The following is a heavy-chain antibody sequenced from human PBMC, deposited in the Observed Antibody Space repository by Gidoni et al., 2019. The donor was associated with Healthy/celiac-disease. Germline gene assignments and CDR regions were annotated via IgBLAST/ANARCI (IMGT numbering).Heavy chain of an antibody. Sequence: QLQLQESDPGLVKPSETLSLTCTVSGGSISRSSYYWGWLRQPPGKGLEWIGSIYYSGSTYYNPSLKSRVTISVDTSKNQFSLKLSSVTAADTAVYYCARYCSGGSCYDAFDIWGQGTMVTVSS. CDR1: GGSISRSSYY. D-gene: IGHD2-15*01. J-gene: IGHJ3*02. V-gene: IGHV4-39*01. CDR3: ARYCSGGSCYDAFDI. CDR2: IYYSGST.